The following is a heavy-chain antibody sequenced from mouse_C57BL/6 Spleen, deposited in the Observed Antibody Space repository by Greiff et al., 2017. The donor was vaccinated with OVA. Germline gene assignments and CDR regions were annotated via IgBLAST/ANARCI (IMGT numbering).Heavy chain of an antibody. V-gene: IGHV2-5*01. CDR3: AKHGSSPWYFDV. D-gene: IGHD1-1*01. J-gene: IGHJ1*03. Sequence: QVQLQQSGPGLVQPSQSLSITCTVSGFSLTSYGVHWVRQSPGKGLEWLGVIWRGGSTDYNAAFMFRLSITKDNSKSQVFFKMNSLQADDTAIYYCAKHGSSPWYFDVWGTGTTVTVSS. CDR2: IWRGGST. CDR1: GFSLTSYG.